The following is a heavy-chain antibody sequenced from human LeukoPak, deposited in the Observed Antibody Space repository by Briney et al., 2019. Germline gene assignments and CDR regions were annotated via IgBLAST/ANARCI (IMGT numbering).Heavy chain of an antibody. CDR2: ISGSGGST. Sequence: PGGSLRLSCAASGFTFSSYAMSRVRQAPGKGLEWVSAISGSGGSTYYADSVKGRFTISRDNSKNTLYLQMNSLRAEDTAVYYCAKSITMIVVVINYYYYGMDVWGQGTTVTVSS. J-gene: IGHJ6*02. CDR3: AKSITMIVVVINYYYYGMDV. V-gene: IGHV3-23*01. D-gene: IGHD3-22*01. CDR1: GFTFSSYA.